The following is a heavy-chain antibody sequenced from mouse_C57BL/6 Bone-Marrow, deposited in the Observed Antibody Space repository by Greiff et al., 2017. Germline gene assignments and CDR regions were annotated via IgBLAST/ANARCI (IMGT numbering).Heavy chain of an antibody. CDR3: ARGGDDYDVPFAY. D-gene: IGHD2-4*01. CDR2: ISDGGSYT. Sequence: EVKLMESGGGLVKPGGSLKLSCAASGFTFSSYAMSWVRQTPEKRLEWVATISDGGSYTYYPDNVKGRFTISRDNAKNNLYLQMSHLKSEDTAMYYCARGGDDYDVPFAYWGQGTLVTVSA. CDR1: GFTFSSYA. J-gene: IGHJ3*01. V-gene: IGHV5-4*03.